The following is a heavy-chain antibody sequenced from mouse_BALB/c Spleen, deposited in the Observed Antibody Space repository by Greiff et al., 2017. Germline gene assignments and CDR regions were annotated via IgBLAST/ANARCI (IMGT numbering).Heavy chain of an antibody. V-gene: IGHV2-9*02. D-gene: IGHD3-3*01. Sequence: QVQLQESGPGLVAPSQSLSITCTVSGFSLTSYGVHWVRQPPGKGLEWLGVIWAGGSTNYNSALMSRLNISKDNSKSQIDLMMNSLQTDDTAMDYCARDLGAWFAYWGQGTLVTVSA. CDR1: GFSLTSYG. CDR3: ARDLGAWFAY. CDR2: IWAGGST. J-gene: IGHJ3*01.